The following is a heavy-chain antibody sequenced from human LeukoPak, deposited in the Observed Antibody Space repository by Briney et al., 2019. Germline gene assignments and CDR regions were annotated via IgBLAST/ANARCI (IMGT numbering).Heavy chain of an antibody. CDR1: GGTFSSYA. CDR2: IIPIFGTA. J-gene: IGHJ4*02. V-gene: IGHV1-69*13. Sequence: SVTVSCMASGGTFSSYAISWVRQAPGQGLEWMGGIIPIFGTANYAQKFQGRVTITADESTSTAYMELSSLRSEDTAVYYCARGPYSSGWYYFDYWGQGTLVTVSS. CDR3: ARGPYSSGWYYFDY. D-gene: IGHD6-19*01.